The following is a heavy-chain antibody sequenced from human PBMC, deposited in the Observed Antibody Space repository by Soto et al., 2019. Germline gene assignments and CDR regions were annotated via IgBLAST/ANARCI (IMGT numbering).Heavy chain of an antibody. J-gene: IGHJ4*02. CDR2: IYYSGST. CDR3: ARQVAGNGNYFDY. CDR1: GGSISSSSYY. Sequence: QLQLQESGPGLVKPSETLSLTCTVSGGSISSSSYYWGWIRQPPGKGLEWIGSIYYSGSTYYTPSLKSRVTISVDTSRNQSALKLSSVTAADTAVYYCARQVAGNGNYFDYWFQGTLVTVSS. V-gene: IGHV4-39*01. D-gene: IGHD6-19*01.